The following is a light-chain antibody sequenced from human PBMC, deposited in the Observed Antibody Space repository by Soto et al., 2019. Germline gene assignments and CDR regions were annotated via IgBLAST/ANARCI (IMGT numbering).Light chain of an antibody. V-gene: IGKV3-15*01. CDR1: QSISNN. CDR2: DAS. J-gene: IGKJ2*01. Sequence: ERVMTQSPATLSVSPGERASLSCRASQSISNNLAWYQQRPGQAPRLLIYDASTRATGIPARFSGSGSGTQFTLTISGLQSEDFAVYFCQQYNKWPLYTFGQGTKLEIK. CDR3: QQYNKWPLYT.